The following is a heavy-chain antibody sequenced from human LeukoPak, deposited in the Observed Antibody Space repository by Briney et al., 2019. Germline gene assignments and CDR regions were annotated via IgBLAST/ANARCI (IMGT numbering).Heavy chain of an antibody. CDR1: GFTFSSYA. V-gene: IGHV3-30*04. CDR2: ISYDGSNK. J-gene: IGHJ4*02. D-gene: IGHD1-26*01. CDR3: AKMYGGTYIGN. Sequence: PGGSLRLSCAASGFTFSSYAMHWVRQAPGKGLEWVAVISYDGSNKYYADSVEGRFTISRDNSKNSLYLQMNSLRAEDTAVYYCAKMYGGTYIGNWGQGTLVTVSA.